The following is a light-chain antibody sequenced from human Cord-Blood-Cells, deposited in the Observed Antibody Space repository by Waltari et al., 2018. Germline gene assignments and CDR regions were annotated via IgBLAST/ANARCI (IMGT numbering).Light chain of an antibody. CDR1: KLGDKY. Sequence: SYELTQPPSVSVSPGQPASITCAGDKLGDKYACWYQQKPGQSPVLVIYQDSKRTSGIPGRVSGSSSGNTATLTISGTSAMAEADSYCQAWDSSTAWVFGGGTKRTVL. CDR3: QAWDSSTAWV. V-gene: IGLV3-1*01. J-gene: IGLJ2*01. CDR2: QDS.